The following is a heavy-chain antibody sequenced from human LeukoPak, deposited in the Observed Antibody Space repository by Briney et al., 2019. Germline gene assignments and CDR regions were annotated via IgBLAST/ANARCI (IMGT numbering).Heavy chain of an antibody. D-gene: IGHD6-6*01. CDR3: AKGLTSSSYAANDY. J-gene: IGHJ4*02. Sequence: PGGSLRLSCAASGFTFSSYGMHWVRQAPGKGLEWVAVIWYDGSNKYYADSVKGRFTISRDNSKNTLYLQMNSLRAEDTAVYYCAKGLTSSSYAANDYWGRGTLVAVSS. V-gene: IGHV3-33*06. CDR2: IWYDGSNK. CDR1: GFTFSSYG.